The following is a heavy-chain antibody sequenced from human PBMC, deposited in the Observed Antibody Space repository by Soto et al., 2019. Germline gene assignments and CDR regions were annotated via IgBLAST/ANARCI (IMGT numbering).Heavy chain of an antibody. Sequence: LRLSCAASGFTFSNYWMTWVRQAPGKGLEWVANIKLDGSEKYYVDSVKGRFTISRDNAKSSLFLQMNSLRAEDTAVYYCARPWNSDYTADAYDVWGQGTMVTVSS. CDR1: GFTFSNYW. V-gene: IGHV3-7*01. CDR2: IKLDGSEK. CDR3: ARPWNSDYTADAYDV. D-gene: IGHD3-3*01. J-gene: IGHJ3*01.